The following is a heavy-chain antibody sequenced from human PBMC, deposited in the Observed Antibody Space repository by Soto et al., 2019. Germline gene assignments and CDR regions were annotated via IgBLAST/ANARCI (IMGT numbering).Heavy chain of an antibody. CDR2: INHSGST. D-gene: IGHD3-10*01. CDR1: GGSFSGYY. CDR3: ARVGSGTQSY. J-gene: IGHJ4*02. Sequence: PSETLSLTCAVYGGSFSGYYWSWIRQPPGKGLEWIGEINHSGSTNYNPSLKSRVTISVDTSKNQFSLKLSSVTAADTAVYYCARVGSGTQSYWGQGTLVTVSS. V-gene: IGHV4-34*01.